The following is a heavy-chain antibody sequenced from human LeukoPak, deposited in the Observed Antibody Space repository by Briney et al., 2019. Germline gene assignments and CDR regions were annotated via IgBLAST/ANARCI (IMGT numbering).Heavy chain of an antibody. CDR3: ARDSPDYYDSSGYSNWFDP. J-gene: IGHJ5*02. CDR2: INHSGST. V-gene: IGHV4-34*09. Sequence: PSETLSLTCAVYGGSFSGYYWSWIRQPPGKGLEWIGEINHSGSTNYNPSLKSRVTISVDTSKNQFSLKLSSVTAADTAVYYCARDSPDYYDSSGYSNWFDPWGQGTLVTVSS. D-gene: IGHD3-22*01. CDR1: GGSFSGYY.